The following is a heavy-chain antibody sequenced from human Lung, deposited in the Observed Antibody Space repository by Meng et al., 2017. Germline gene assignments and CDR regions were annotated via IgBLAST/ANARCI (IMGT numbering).Heavy chain of an antibody. CDR1: GGSISSGGYY. D-gene: IGHD3-10*01. V-gene: IGHV4-31*03. Sequence: QVQLQESGPGLVKPSQTLSLTCTVPGGSISSGGYYWSWIRQHPGKGLEWIGYIHDSGSTYYNPSLKSRVTISADTSKNQFSLKLSSVTAADTAVYYCARASYGSGSPLGESWFDPWGRGTLVTVSS. CDR3: ARASYGSGSPLGESWFDP. CDR2: IHDSGST. J-gene: IGHJ5*02.